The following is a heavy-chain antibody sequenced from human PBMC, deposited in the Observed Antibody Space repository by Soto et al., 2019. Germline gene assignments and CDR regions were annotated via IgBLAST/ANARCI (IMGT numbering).Heavy chain of an antibody. CDR2: ISAYNGNT. D-gene: IGHD6-13*01. Sequence: ASVKVSCKASGYTFTSYGISWVRQAPGQGLEWMGWISAYNGNTNYAQKFQGRVTITADESTSTAYMELSSLRSEDTAVYYCARAPPRIAAAGPFDYWGQGTLVTVSS. V-gene: IGHV1-18*01. CDR3: ARAPPRIAAAGPFDY. J-gene: IGHJ4*02. CDR1: GYTFTSYG.